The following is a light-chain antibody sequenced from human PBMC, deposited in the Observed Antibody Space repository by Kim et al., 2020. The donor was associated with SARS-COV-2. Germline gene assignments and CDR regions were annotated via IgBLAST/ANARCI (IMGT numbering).Light chain of an antibody. CDR1: RLGNKY. CDR2: QDT. Sequence: SYELTQPPSVSVSPGQTATIPCSGDRLGNKYACWYQQKPGKSPVLVLYQDTKRPSGIPERFSGSNSGNTATLTISGTQAMDEADYYCQAWDTTTVVFGGG. J-gene: IGLJ2*01. V-gene: IGLV3-1*01. CDR3: QAWDTTTVV.